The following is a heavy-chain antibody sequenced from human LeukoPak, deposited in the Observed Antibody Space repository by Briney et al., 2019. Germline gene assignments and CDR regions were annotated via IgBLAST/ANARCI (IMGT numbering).Heavy chain of an antibody. CDR2: ITSSSSYI. CDR1: GFTFSSYS. CDR3: ARDRSRGLLDAFDI. V-gene: IGHV3-21*01. D-gene: IGHD5-18*01. Sequence: GGSLRLSCAASGFTFSSYSMNWVRQAPGKGLEWVSSITSSSSYIYYADSVKGRFTISRDNAKNSLYLQMNSLRAEDTAVYYCARDRSRGLLDAFDIWGQGTMVTVSS. J-gene: IGHJ3*02.